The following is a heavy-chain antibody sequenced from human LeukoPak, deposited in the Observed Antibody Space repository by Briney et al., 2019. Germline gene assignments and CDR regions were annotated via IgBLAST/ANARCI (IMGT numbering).Heavy chain of an antibody. CDR2: IIPIFGTA. D-gene: IGHD3-3*01. V-gene: IGHV1-69*13. CDR1: GGTFSSYA. CDR3: ARDLTIFGVVTGGGFDP. Sequence: ASVKVSCKASGGTFSSYAISWVRQAPGQGLEWMGGIIPIFGTANYAQKFQGRVTITADESTSTAYMGLSSLRSEDTAVYYCARDLTIFGVVTGGGFDPWGQGTLVTVSS. J-gene: IGHJ5*02.